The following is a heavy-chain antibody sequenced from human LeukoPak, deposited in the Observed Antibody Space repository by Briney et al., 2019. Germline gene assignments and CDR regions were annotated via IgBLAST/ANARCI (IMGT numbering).Heavy chain of an antibody. D-gene: IGHD6-19*01. CDR1: GGSFSGYY. J-gene: IGHJ5*02. CDR3: ARGPRRAVDDLRTGPFDP. Sequence: SETLSLTCAVYGGSFSGYYWSWIRQPPGKGLEWIGEINHSGSTNYNPSLKSRVTISVDTSKNQFSLKLSSVTAADTAVYYCARGPRRAVDDLRTGPFDPWGQGTLVTVSS. CDR2: INHSGST. V-gene: IGHV4-34*01.